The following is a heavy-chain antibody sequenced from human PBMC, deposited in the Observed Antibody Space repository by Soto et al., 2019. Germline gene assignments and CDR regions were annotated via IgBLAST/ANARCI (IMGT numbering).Heavy chain of an antibody. D-gene: IGHD1-1*01. Sequence: EVQLLESGGGLVQPGGSLRLSCAASGFTFSSYAMSWVRQAPGKGLEWVSAISGSGGSTYYADSVQGRFTISRDNSKNTLYLQMNSLRAEDTAVYYCAKIGNLVILQKNWFDPWGQGTLVTVSS. CDR3: AKIGNLVILQKNWFDP. J-gene: IGHJ5*02. V-gene: IGHV3-23*01. CDR2: ISGSGGST. CDR1: GFTFSSYA.